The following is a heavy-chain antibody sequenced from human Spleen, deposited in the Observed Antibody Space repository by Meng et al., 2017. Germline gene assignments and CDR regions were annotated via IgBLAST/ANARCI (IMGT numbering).Heavy chain of an antibody. Sequence: VQLKPWGAGLLKPSGTLSLTCVVSGGSFSDYYWSWIRQPPGKGLEWIGEINHSGSTNYNPSLESRATISVDTSQNNLSLKLSSVTAADSAVYYCARGPTTMAHDFDYWGQGTLVTVSS. D-gene: IGHD4-11*01. J-gene: IGHJ4*02. CDR3: ARGPTTMAHDFDY. CDR2: INHSGST. V-gene: IGHV4-34*01. CDR1: GGSFSDYY.